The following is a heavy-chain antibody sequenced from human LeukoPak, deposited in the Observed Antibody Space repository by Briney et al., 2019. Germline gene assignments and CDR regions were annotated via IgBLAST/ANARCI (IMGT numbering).Heavy chain of an antibody. CDR2: ISGSGGST. CDR3: AKEGILYGSGDTGIDY. J-gene: IGHJ4*02. Sequence: PGGSLRLSCAASGFTFSSYSMNWVRQAPGKGLEWVSAISGSGGSTYYADSVKGRFTISRDNSKNTLYLQMNSLRAEDTAVYYCAKEGILYGSGDTGIDYWGQGTLVTVSS. CDR1: GFTFSSYS. D-gene: IGHD3-10*01. V-gene: IGHV3-23*01.